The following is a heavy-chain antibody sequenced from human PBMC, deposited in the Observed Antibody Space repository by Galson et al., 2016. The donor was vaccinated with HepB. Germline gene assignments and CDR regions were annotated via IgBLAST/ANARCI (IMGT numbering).Heavy chain of an antibody. CDR2: IIPIFGTA. J-gene: IGHJ1*01. CDR3: ARDRGSSWLAYFQD. V-gene: IGHV1-69*01. D-gene: IGHD6-13*01. Sequence: LERVGGIIPIFGTANYAQKFQGRVTITADESTSTVYMELSSLRSDDTALYYCARDRGSSWLAYFQDWGQGTLVIVSS.